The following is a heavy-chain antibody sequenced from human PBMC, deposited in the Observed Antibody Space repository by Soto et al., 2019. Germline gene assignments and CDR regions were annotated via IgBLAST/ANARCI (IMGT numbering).Heavy chain of an antibody. Sequence: SETLSLTCTVSGGSLRGNSYYWSWIRQPPGKGLEWIGYMYYSGSANYNPSLRSRVTISVDTSKNQFSLNLNSVTAADTAVYYCAREYPVHSAYFDYWGQGILVTVSS. D-gene: IGHD1-26*01. J-gene: IGHJ4*02. CDR3: AREYPVHSAYFDY. V-gene: IGHV4-61*01. CDR2: MYYSGSA. CDR1: GGSLRGNSYY.